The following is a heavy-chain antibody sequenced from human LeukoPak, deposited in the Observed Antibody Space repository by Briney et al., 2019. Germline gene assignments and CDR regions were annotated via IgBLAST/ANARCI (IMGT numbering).Heavy chain of an antibody. CDR2: ISSSSSYI. CDR1: GFTFSSYS. D-gene: IGHD3-3*01. V-gene: IGHV3-21*01. J-gene: IGHJ4*02. CDR3: ARGTIWYGVVAYYFDY. Sequence: GGPLRPSSAASGFTFSSYSMNCVRQAAGDGLEWVSSISSSSSYIYYANSVKGRFTISRDNAKNSLYLQMNSLRAEDTAVYYCARGTIWYGVVAYYFDYWGQGTLVTVSS.